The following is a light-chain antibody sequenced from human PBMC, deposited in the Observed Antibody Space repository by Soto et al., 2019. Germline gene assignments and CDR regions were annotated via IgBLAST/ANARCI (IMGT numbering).Light chain of an antibody. CDR2: VAS. CDR1: QSVSSN. V-gene: IGKV3-15*01. Sequence: EIVITQSPATLSVSPWERATLSCRASQSVSSNLAWYQQKPGQAPGLLIYVASTRATDVPDRFSGSGSGTEFTLTISSLQSEGFAVYYCQQYGSSPHITFGQGTRLEIK. J-gene: IGKJ5*01. CDR3: QQYGSSPHIT.